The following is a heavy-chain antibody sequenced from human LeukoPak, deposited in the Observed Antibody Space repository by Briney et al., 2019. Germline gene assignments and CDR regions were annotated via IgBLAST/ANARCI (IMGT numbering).Heavy chain of an antibody. D-gene: IGHD3-22*01. Sequence: SETLSLTCAVSGGSISSGGYSWSWIRQPPGKGLEWIGYIYHSGSTYYNPSLKSRVTISVDRSKNQFSLNLNSVTAADTAVYYCARAVDSSAFSPFQYWGQGSLVTVSS. CDR3: ARAVDSSAFSPFQY. V-gene: IGHV4-30-2*01. CDR2: IYHSGST. J-gene: IGHJ1*01. CDR1: GGSISSGGYS.